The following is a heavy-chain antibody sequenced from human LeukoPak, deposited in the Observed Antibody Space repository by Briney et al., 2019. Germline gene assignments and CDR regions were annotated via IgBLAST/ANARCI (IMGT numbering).Heavy chain of an antibody. J-gene: IGHJ5*02. D-gene: IGHD3-10*01. CDR2: IYTSGST. Sequence: SETLSLTCTVSGGSISSYYWSWIRQPPGKGLEWIGRIYTSGSTNYNPSLKSRVTMSVDTSKNQFSLKLSSVTAADTAVYYCAREYGSGSYYPLNWFDPWGQGTLVTVSS. CDR3: AREYGSGSYYPLNWFDP. CDR1: GGSISSYY. V-gene: IGHV4-4*07.